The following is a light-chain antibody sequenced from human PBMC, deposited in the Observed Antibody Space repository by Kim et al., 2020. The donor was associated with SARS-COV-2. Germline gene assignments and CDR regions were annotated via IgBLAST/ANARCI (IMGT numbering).Light chain of an antibody. CDR1: QSISTY. Sequence: DIKMTQSPSSLSASVGDRVTITCRASQSISTYFNWYQQRPGEAPKLLIYSASSLQSGVPSRFSGSGSGTDFSLTISSLQPEDIATYYCQQAYSTPWTFGQGTKVEIK. J-gene: IGKJ1*01. CDR2: SAS. CDR3: QQAYSTPWT. V-gene: IGKV1-39*01.